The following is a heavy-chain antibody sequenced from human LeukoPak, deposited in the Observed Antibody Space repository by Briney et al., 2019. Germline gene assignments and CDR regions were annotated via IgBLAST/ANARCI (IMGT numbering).Heavy chain of an antibody. Sequence: ASVKVSCKASGYTFTCYYMHWVRQAPGQGLEWMGWINPNSGGTNYAQKFQGRVTMTRDTSISTAYMELSRLRSDDTAVYYCARAHTQSPLRYVDWFGVEFDYWGQGTLVTVSS. J-gene: IGHJ4*02. V-gene: IGHV1-2*02. CDR1: GYTFTCYY. CDR2: INPNSGGT. CDR3: ARAHTQSPLRYVDWFGVEFDY. D-gene: IGHD3-9*01.